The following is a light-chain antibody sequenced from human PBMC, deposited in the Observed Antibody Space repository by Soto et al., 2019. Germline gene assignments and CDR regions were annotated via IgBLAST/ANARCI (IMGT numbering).Light chain of an antibody. Sequence: DIQMTQSPSTLSSSVGDRFTIAVLASQNINIWLAWYQQKPGKAPKLLIFDASSLESGVPSRFSGSGSGTEFTLTISSLQPDDFATYYCQQSYSTPITFGQGTRLEI. J-gene: IGKJ5*01. V-gene: IGKV1-5*01. CDR1: QNINIW. CDR2: DAS. CDR3: QQSYSTPIT.